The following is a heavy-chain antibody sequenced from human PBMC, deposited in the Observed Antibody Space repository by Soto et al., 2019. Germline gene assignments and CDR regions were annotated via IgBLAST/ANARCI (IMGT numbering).Heavy chain of an antibody. CDR3: ARDKGYCSGGSCYPADFDY. D-gene: IGHD2-15*01. Sequence: ASVKVSCKASGYTFTSYAMHWVRQAPGQRLEWMGWINAGNGNTKYSQKIQGRVTITRDTSASTAYMELSSLRSEDTAVYYCARDKGYCSGGSCYPADFDYWGQGTLVTVSS. J-gene: IGHJ4*02. V-gene: IGHV1-3*01. CDR2: INAGNGNT. CDR1: GYTFTSYA.